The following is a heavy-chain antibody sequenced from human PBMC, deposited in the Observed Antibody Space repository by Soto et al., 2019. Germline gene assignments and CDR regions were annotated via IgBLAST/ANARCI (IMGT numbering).Heavy chain of an antibody. D-gene: IGHD2-21*02. J-gene: IGHJ4*02. Sequence: GGSLRLSCAASGFTFSSYAMHWVRQASGKGLEWVAVISYDGSNKYYADSVKGRFTISRDNSKNTLYLQMNSLRAEDTAVYYCAREYGGNSGTFDYWGQGTLVTVSS. V-gene: IGHV3-30-3*01. CDR3: AREYGGNSGTFDY. CDR1: GFTFSSYA. CDR2: ISYDGSNK.